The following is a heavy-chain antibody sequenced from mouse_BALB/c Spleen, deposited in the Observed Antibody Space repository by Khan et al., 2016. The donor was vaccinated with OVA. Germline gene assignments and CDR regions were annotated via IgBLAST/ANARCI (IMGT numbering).Heavy chain of an antibody. CDR3: TRRNGDVAWFAY. CDR2: IYPGNTDT. J-gene: IGHJ3*01. Sequence: EVQLQQSGTVLARPGASVKMSCKASGYTFASYWIHWVKQRPGQGLEWIGDIYPGNTDTNYNQKFKGKAKLTAVTSTSTASMELSSLTNEDSAVYYGTRRNGDVAWFAYWGQGTLVTVSA. D-gene: IGHD4-1*01. CDR1: GYTFASYW. V-gene: IGHV1-5*01.